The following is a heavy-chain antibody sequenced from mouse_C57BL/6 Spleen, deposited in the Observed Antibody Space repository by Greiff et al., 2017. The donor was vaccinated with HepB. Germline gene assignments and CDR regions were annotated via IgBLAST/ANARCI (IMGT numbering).Heavy chain of an antibody. Sequence: VKLVESGAELARPGASVKLSCKASGYTFTSYGISWVKQRTGQGLEWIGEIYPRSGNTYYNEKFKGKATLTADKSSSTAYMELRSLTSEDSAVYFCAREDWDRAMDYWGQGTSVTVSS. D-gene: IGHD4-1*01. CDR2: IYPRSGNT. J-gene: IGHJ4*01. CDR3: AREDWDRAMDY. CDR1: GYTFTSYG. V-gene: IGHV1-81*01.